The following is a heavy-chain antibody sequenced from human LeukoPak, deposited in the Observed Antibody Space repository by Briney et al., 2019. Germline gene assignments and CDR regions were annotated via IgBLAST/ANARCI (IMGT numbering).Heavy chain of an antibody. CDR1: GGTFSSYA. CDR2: IIPIFGTA. D-gene: IGHD3-22*01. V-gene: IGHV1-69*05. CDR3: AGLSYYYDSSGQYYFDY. Sequence: SVKVSCKASGGTFSSYAISWVRQAPGQGLEWMGGIIPIFGTANYAQKFQGRVAITTDESTSTAYMELSSLRSEDTAVYYCAGLSYYYDSSGQYYFDYWGQGTLVTVSS. J-gene: IGHJ4*02.